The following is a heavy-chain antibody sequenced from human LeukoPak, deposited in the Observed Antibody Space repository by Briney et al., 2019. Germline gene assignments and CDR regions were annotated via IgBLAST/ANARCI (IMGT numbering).Heavy chain of an antibody. CDR2: ISDSAGAT. V-gene: IGHV3-23*01. Sequence: GGSLRLSCAASGFSFSNCAMTWVRQAPGKGLEWVSSISDSAGATYYADSVRGRFTISRDNSGSTLYLQMNSLRADDTAAYYCAKGGSTAWTAVDYWGQGTLVTVSS. CDR1: GFSFSNCA. CDR3: AKGGSTAWTAVDY. J-gene: IGHJ4*02. D-gene: IGHD2-2*01.